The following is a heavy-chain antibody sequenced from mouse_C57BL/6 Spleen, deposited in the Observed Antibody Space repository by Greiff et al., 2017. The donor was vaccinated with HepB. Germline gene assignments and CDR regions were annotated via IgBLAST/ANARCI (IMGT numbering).Heavy chain of an antibody. CDR3: ARPYYGTSKPYYFDY. CDR2: IDPSDSYT. CDR1: GYTFTSYW. Sequence: VQLQQPGAELVRPGTSVKLSCKASGYTFTSYWMHWVKQRPGQGLEWIGVIDPSDSYTNYNQKFKGKATLTVDTSSSTAYMQLSSLTSEDSAVYYCARPYYGTSKPYYFDYWGQGTTLTVSS. V-gene: IGHV1-59*01. D-gene: IGHD1-1*01. J-gene: IGHJ2*01.